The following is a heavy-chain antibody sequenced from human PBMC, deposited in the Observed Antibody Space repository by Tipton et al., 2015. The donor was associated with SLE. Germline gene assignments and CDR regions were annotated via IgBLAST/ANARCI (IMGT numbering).Heavy chain of an antibody. CDR3: ARDAGPYCGGDCYYLFDY. CDR2: ISAYNGNT. CDR1: GYTFTSYG. J-gene: IGHJ4*02. D-gene: IGHD2-21*01. V-gene: IGHV1-18*01. Sequence: QVQLVQSGAEVKKPGASVKVSCKASGYTFTSYGISWVRQAPGQGLEWMGWISAYNGNTNYAQKLQGRVTMTTDTSTSTAYMELRSRRCDGTAVYCCARDAGPYCGGDCYYLFDYWGQGTLVTVSP.